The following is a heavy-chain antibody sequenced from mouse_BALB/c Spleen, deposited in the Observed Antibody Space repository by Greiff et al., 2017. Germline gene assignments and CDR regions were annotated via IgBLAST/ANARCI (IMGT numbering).Heavy chain of an antibody. CDR3: AREAEDLFAY. CDR1: GFTFSSYG. V-gene: IGHV5-6*01. CDR2: ISSGGSYT. J-gene: IGHJ3*01. Sequence: EVQLVESGGGLVKPGGSLKLSCAASGFTFSSYGMSWVRQTPDKRLEWVATISSGGSYTYYPDSVKGRFTISRDNAKNTLYLQMSSLKSEDTAMYYCAREAEDLFAYWGQGTLVTVSA.